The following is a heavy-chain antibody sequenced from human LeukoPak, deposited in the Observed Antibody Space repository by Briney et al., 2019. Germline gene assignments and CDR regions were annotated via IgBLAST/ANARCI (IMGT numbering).Heavy chain of an antibody. D-gene: IGHD5-18*01. J-gene: IGHJ6*02. CDR3: ARDVGGYSYVLGGYGMDV. Sequence: SETLSLTCAVYGGSFSGYYWSWIRQPPGKGLEWIGEINHSGSTNYNPSLKSRVTISVDTSKNQFSLKLSSVTAADTAVYYCARDVGGYSYVLGGYGMDVWGQGTTVTVSS. CDR2: INHSGST. V-gene: IGHV4-34*01. CDR1: GGSFSGYY.